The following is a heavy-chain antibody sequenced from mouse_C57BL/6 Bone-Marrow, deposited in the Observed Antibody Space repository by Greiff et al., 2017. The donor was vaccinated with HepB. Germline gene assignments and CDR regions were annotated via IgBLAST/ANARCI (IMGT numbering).Heavy chain of an antibody. Sequence: VQLQQSGAELARPGASVKLSCKASGYTFTSYGISWVKQRTGQGLEWIGEIYPRSGNTYYNEKFKGKATLTADKSSSTAYMGLRSLTSEDSAFYCCDSGMDYWGQGNSVTVSS. CDR3: DSGMDY. CDR2: IYPRSGNT. D-gene: IGHD1-3*01. J-gene: IGHJ4*01. CDR1: GYTFTSYG. V-gene: IGHV1-81*01.